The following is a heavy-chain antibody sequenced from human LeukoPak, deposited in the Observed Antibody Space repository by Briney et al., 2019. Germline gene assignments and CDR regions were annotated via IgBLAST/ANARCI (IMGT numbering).Heavy chain of an antibody. V-gene: IGHV4-59*02. Sequence: SETLSLTCTVSGGSVSSHYWSWIRQPPGKTLEWIGYIYYSGSTNYNPSLRTRVTISVDSSKNQFSLKLSSVTAADTAVYYCARGSGQWGFDSWGQGTLVTVSS. J-gene: IGHJ4*02. D-gene: IGHD3-10*01. CDR2: IYYSGST. CDR1: GGSVSSHY. CDR3: ARGSGQWGFDS.